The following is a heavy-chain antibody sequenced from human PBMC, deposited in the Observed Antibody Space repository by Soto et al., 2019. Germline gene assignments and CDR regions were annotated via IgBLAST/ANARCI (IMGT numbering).Heavy chain of an antibody. CDR1: GGSISSYY. D-gene: IGHD3-22*01. V-gene: IGHV4-34*01. J-gene: IGHJ3*01. CDR3: ARDQLYYNDISGRPLNAFDV. Sequence: LSLTCTVSGGSISSYYWSWIRRPPGKGLEWIGEINHSGSTNYNPSLKSRVTISVDTSKNQFSLKLSSVTAADTAVYYCARDQLYYNDISGRPLNAFDVWGQGTMVTVSS. CDR2: INHSGST.